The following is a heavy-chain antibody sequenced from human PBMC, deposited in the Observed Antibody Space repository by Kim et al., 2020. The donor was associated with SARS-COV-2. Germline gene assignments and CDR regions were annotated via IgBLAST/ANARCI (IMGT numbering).Heavy chain of an antibody. D-gene: IGHD6-19*01. CDR1: GFTFDNAA. V-gene: IGHV3-9*01. CDR2: ISWNGGNL. J-gene: IGHJ4*02. CDR3: VKDVRLGLAVLNF. Sequence: GGSLRLSCRASGFTFDNAAMHWVRQAPGKGLEWVAGISWNGGNLDYVDSVKGRFTISRDNAKSSLSLQMNSLRPEDTAFYYCVKDVRLGLAVLNFWGQGTPVTVSS.